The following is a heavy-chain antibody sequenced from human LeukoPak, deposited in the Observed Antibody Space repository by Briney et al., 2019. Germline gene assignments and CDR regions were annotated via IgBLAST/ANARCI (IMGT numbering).Heavy chain of an antibody. V-gene: IGHV4-61*02. J-gene: IGHJ4*02. D-gene: IGHD2-8*01. CDR3: ARHSDVRAPYFDY. CDR2: SYTSGST. CDR1: GGSISSGSYY. Sequence: SETLSLTCTVSGGSISSGSYYWSWIRQPAGKGLEWIGRSYTSGSTNYNPSLKSRVTMSVDTSKNQFSRKLSSVTAADTAVYYCARHSDVRAPYFDYWGQGTLVTVSS.